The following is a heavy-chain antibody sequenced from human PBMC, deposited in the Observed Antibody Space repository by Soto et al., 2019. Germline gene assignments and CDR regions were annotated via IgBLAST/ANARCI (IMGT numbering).Heavy chain of an antibody. CDR2: ISYSGGST. Sequence: EVQLLESGGGLVQPGGSLRLSCAASGFSFDRYAMTWVRQAPGKGPEWVSSISYSGGSTSYADSVRGRFTTSRDNSKDTVYLQLNSLRAEATARSYCAKGGIWLGNIDLDVWVIGTTVTVSS. J-gene: IGHJ6*04. D-gene: IGHD3-10*01. CDR1: GFSFDRYA. V-gene: IGHV3-23*01. CDR3: AKGGIWLGNIDLDV.